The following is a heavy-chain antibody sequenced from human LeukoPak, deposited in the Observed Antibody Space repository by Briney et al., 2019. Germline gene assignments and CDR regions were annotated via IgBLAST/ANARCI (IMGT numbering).Heavy chain of an antibody. Sequence: SETQSLTCTVSGGSISSYYWSWLRQPPGKGLEWIGYIYYSGSTNYNPSLKSRVTISVDTSKNQFSLKLSSVTAADTAVYYCARAVGAPNWFDPWGQGTLVTVSS. D-gene: IGHD1-26*01. CDR1: GGSISSYY. CDR2: IYYSGST. V-gene: IGHV4-59*01. J-gene: IGHJ5*02. CDR3: ARAVGAPNWFDP.